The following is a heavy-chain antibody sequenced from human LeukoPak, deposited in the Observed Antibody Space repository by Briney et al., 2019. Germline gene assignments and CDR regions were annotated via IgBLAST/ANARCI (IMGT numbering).Heavy chain of an antibody. D-gene: IGHD5-24*01. CDR3: ARLSRDGYSLFDY. J-gene: IGHJ4*02. CDR2: IYYSGST. V-gene: IGHV4-39*07. CDR1: GGSISTSSYY. Sequence: KPSQTLSLTCTVSGGSISTSSYYSGWIRQPPGKGLEWIVGIYYSGSTYYNPSLKSRVTISVDTSKNQFSLKLSSLTAADTAVYYCARLSRDGYSLFDYWGQGTLVTVSS.